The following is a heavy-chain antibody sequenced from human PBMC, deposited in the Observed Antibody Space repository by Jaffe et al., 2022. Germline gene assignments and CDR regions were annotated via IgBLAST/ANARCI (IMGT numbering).Heavy chain of an antibody. CDR2: ISGSGGST. CDR3: AKEGCSSTSCYEPYEYFDY. J-gene: IGHJ4*02. D-gene: IGHD2-2*01. V-gene: IGHV3-23*01. Sequence: EVQLLESGGGLVQPGGSLRLSCAASGFTFSSYAMSWVRQAPGKGLEWVSAISGSGGSTYYADSVKGRFTISRDNSKNTLYLQMNSLRAEDTAVYYCAKEGCSSTSCYEPYEYFDYWGQGTLVTVSS. CDR1: GFTFSSYA.